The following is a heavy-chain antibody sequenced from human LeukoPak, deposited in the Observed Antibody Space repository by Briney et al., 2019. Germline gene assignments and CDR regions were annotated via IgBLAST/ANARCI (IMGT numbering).Heavy chain of an antibody. D-gene: IGHD2-8*01. CDR2: IKQDGSEK. J-gene: IGHJ4*02. CDR1: GFTFSSHW. V-gene: IGHV3-7*03. CDR3: ARAMDSCTNGVCYRGFDY. Sequence: PGGSLRLSCAGTGFTFSSHWMSWVRQAPGKGLEWVANIKQDGSEKYHVDSVKGRFTISRDNAKNSLYLQMNSLRAEDTAVYYCARAMDSCTNGVCYRGFDYWGQGTLVTVSS.